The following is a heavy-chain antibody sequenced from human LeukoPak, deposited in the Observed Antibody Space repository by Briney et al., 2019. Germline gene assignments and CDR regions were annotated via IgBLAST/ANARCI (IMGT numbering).Heavy chain of an antibody. V-gene: IGHV1-18*04. CDR2: ISAYNGNT. CDR1: GYTFTGYY. D-gene: IGHD3-22*01. J-gene: IGHJ3*02. CDR3: ASNFFYDSSGYYENGAFDI. Sequence: GASVKVSCKASGYTFTGYYMHWVRQAPGQGLEWMGWISAYNGNTNYAQKLQGRVTMTTDTSTSTAYMELRSLRSDDTAVYYCASNFFYDSSGYYENGAFDIWGQGTMVTVSS.